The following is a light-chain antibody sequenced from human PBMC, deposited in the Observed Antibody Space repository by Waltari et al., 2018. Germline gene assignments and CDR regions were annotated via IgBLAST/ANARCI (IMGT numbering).Light chain of an antibody. CDR1: SGHSSNV. J-gene: IGLJ3*02. V-gene: IGLV4-69*01. CDR2: VNSDGSH. Sequence: QLVLTQSPSASASLGASVKLTCTLSSGHSSNVIAWLQQQPEKGPRYLMKVNSDGSHSKGDKCPDRFAGSSSGTEHYLTISSLQSEEEADYYCQTGGHGTWVFGGGTKLTVL. CDR3: QTGGHGTWV.